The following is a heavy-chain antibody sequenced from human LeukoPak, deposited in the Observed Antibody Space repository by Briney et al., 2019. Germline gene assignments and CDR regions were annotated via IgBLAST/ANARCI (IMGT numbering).Heavy chain of an antibody. D-gene: IGHD3/OR15-3a*01. Sequence: SETLSLTCTVSGGSVTDYYWSWIRQSPGKGLEWIGYIYYTGTSYNPSLKSRVTISADTSKNQFSLKLISVTAADTAVYYCARGTHFDYWGQGTLVTVSS. V-gene: IGHV4-59*02. CDR2: IYYTGT. CDR1: GGSVTDYY. CDR3: ARGTHFDY. J-gene: IGHJ4*02.